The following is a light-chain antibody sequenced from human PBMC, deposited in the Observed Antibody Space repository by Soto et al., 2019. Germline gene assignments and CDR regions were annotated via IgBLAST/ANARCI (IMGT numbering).Light chain of an antibody. Sequence: EIVMTQSPATLSVSPGERATLSCMASQSVSSNLAWYQQKPGQAPRLLIYGASTRATGIPARFSGSGSGTEFTLTISSLQSEEFAVYCCQQYNNWPPVTFGQGTKVEI. J-gene: IGKJ1*01. CDR3: QQYNNWPPVT. CDR1: QSVSSN. CDR2: GAS. V-gene: IGKV3-15*01.